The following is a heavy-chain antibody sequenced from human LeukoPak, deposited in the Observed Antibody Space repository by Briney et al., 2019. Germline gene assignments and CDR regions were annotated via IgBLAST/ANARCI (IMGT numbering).Heavy chain of an antibody. CDR1: GFTFSAYA. J-gene: IGHJ4*02. Sequence: GGSLRLSCAASGFTFSAYAMSWVRQAPGKGLEWVCAISAGGDATFYADSVKGRFTVSRDNPKNTLSLQMNSLRGEDTAIYYCADHFPYCSRGSCSYFDHWGQGTLVTVSS. D-gene: IGHD2-15*01. V-gene: IGHV3-23*01. CDR2: ISAGGDAT. CDR3: ADHFPYCSRGSCSYFDH.